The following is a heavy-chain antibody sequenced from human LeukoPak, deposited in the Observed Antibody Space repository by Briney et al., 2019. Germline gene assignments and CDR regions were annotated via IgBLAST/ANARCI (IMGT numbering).Heavy chain of an antibody. V-gene: IGHV4-59*01. CDR3: ARTRVDYYYYMDV. CDR2: IYYSGST. D-gene: IGHD2-2*01. J-gene: IGHJ6*03. Sequence: SETLSLTCTVSGGSISTYYWSWIRQPPGKGLEWIGYIYYSGSTNYNPSLKSRVTISVDTSKNQFSLKLSSVTAADTAVYYCARTRVDYYYYMDVWGKGTTVTVSS. CDR1: GGSISTYY.